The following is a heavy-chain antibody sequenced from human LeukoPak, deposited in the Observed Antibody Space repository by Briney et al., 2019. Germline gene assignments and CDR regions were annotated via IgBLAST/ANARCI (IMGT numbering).Heavy chain of an antibody. V-gene: IGHV4-59*01. CDR2: IYYSGST. CDR1: GGSISSYY. J-gene: IGHJ4*02. D-gene: IGHD3-10*01. Sequence: SETLSLACTVSGGSISSYYWSWIRQPPGKGLEWIGYIYYSGSTNYNPSLKSRVTISVDTSKNQFSLKLSSVTAADTAVYYCARYRFGELSFDYWGPGTLVTVSS. CDR3: ARYRFGELSFDY.